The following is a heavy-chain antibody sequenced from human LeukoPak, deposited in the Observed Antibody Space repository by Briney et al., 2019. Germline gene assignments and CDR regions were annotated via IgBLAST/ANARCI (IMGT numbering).Heavy chain of an antibody. Sequence: ASVKVSCKASGGTFSSYAISRVRQAPGQGLEWMGRIIPIFGTANYAQKLQGRVTITTDESTSTAYMELSSLRSEDTAVYYCARDHHIGVVVPAAQGDDAFDIWGQGTMVTVSS. CDR1: GGTFSSYA. J-gene: IGHJ3*02. CDR2: IIPIFGTA. V-gene: IGHV1-69*05. CDR3: ARDHHIGVVVPAAQGDDAFDI. D-gene: IGHD2-2*01.